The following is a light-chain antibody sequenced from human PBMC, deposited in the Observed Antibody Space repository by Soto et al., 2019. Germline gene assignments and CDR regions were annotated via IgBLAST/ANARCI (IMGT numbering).Light chain of an antibody. CDR3: QQYGSSLFT. CDR2: GAS. V-gene: IGKV3-20*01. J-gene: IGKJ3*01. Sequence: IVLTQSPGTLSLSPGERATLSCRASQSVSSSYLAWYQQKPGQAPRLLIYGASSRATGIPDRFSGSGSGTDFTLTISRLEPEDFAVYYCQQYGSSLFTFGPGT. CDR1: QSVSSSY.